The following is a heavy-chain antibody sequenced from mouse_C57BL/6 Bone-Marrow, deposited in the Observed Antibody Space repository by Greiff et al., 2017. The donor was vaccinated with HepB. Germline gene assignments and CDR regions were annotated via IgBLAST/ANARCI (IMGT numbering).Heavy chain of an antibody. D-gene: IGHD1-1*01. J-gene: IGHJ1*03. CDR2: IDPANGNT. CDR3: ARCPYYYGSSYDWYFDV. Sequence: VHVKQSVAELVRPGASVKLSCTASGFNIKNTYMHWVKQRPEQGLEWIGRIDPANGNTKYAPKFQGKATITADTSSNTAYLQLSSLTSEDTAIYYCARCPYYYGSSYDWYFDVWGTGTTVTVSS. CDR1: GFNIKNTY. V-gene: IGHV14-3*01.